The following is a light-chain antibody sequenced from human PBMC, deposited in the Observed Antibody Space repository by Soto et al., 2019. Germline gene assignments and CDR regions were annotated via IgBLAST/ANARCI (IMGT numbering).Light chain of an antibody. CDR2: GSS. CDR3: QHYGRSPLLYT. Sequence: EIVLTQSPGTLSLSPGERATLFCRTSQSVDSNFLAWYQQNPGHAPRLLVYGSSARAAGVPGRFLGSGSGTDFTLNIHRLEPEDFAVYFCQHYGRSPLLYTFGQGTKLGVK. V-gene: IGKV3-20*01. J-gene: IGKJ2*01. CDR1: QSVDSNF.